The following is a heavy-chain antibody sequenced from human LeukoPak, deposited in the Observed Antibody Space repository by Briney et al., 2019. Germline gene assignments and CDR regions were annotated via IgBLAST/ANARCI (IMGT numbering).Heavy chain of an antibody. J-gene: IGHJ3*02. D-gene: IGHD2-15*01. CDR3: ARRAPYPYYCSGGSCYGAFDI. CDR1: GYSFTSYW. V-gene: IGHV5-51*01. CDR2: IYPGDSDT. Sequence: GESLKISCKASGYSFTSYWIGWVRQMPGKGLEWMGIIYPGDSDTRYSPSFQGQVTISADKSISTAYLQWSSLKASDTAMYYCARRAPYPYYCSGGSCYGAFDIWGQGTMVTVSS.